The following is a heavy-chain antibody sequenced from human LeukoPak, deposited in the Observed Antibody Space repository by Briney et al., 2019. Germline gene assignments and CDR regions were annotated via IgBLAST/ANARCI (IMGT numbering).Heavy chain of an antibody. CDR1: GFTFSSYA. CDR2: ITYDGSNK. CDR3: AREAVQLWLSRGMDV. J-gene: IGHJ6*02. V-gene: IGHV3-30*04. Sequence: PGRSLRLSCAASGFTFSSYAMHWVRQAPGKGLEWVAVITYDGSNKYYADSVKGRFTISRDNSKNTLYLQMNSLRAEGTAVYYCAREAVQLWLSRGMDVWGQGTTVTVSS. D-gene: IGHD5-18*01.